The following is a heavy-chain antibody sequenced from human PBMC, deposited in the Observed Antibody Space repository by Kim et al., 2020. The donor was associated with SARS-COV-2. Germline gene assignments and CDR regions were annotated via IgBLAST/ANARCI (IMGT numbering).Heavy chain of an antibody. J-gene: IGHJ4*02. D-gene: IGHD1-1*01. CDR3: TTLETIKLDY. Sequence: GATYYADSVMGRFTISRDNSKNTLYLQMSHLNGDVSAIYYCTTLETIKLDYWGQGTLVTVSS. V-gene: IGHV3-23*01. CDR2: GAT.